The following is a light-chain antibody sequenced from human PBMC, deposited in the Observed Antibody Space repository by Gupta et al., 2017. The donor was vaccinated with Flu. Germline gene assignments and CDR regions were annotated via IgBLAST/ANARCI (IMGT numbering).Light chain of an antibody. CDR1: SSNIGSHY. Sequence: QSVLTQPPSVSAAPGQRVTISCSGSSSNIGSHYVSWYQHLPGKAPKLIVEEDTIRPSGVPDRFSGSKSGTSATLAMNGLQTGDEADYYCATIHGIMSAGVFGSGTRVTVL. J-gene: IGLJ1*01. CDR3: ATIHGIMSAGV. CDR2: EDT. V-gene: IGLV1-51*02.